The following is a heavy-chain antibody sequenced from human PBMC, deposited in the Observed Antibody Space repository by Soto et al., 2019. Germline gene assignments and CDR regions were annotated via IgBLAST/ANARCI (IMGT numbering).Heavy chain of an antibody. J-gene: IGHJ4*02. V-gene: IGHV3-23*01. CDR2: LSSSGAST. CDR3: AKLTYSVTTAFDY. D-gene: IGHD4-17*01. Sequence: EVQLLESGGGLVQPGESLRLSCAASGFTFSTYAMSWVRQAPGKGLEWVSSLSSSGASTSYADSVRGRFTISRDNSKNTLYLQMSSLRAEDTALYYCAKLTYSVTTAFDYWGQGPLVTVSS. CDR1: GFTFSTYA.